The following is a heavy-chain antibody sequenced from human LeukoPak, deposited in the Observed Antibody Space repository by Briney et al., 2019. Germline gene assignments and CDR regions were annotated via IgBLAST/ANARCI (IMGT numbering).Heavy chain of an antibody. J-gene: IGHJ3*02. V-gene: IGHV4-39*07. D-gene: IGHD3-3*01. CDR3: GIFGVGPTREDAFDI. CDR1: GGSISTSNYY. Sequence: SETLSLTCTVSGGSISTSNYYWGWIRQPPGKGLEWIGNIFYSGSTYYSPSLKSRVTISLDTSRNQFSLKLNSVTAADTAVYYCGIFGVGPTREDAFDIWGQGTMVTVSS. CDR2: IFYSGST.